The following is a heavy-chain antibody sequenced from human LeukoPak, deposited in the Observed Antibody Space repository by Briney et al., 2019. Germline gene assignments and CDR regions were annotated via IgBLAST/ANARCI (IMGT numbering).Heavy chain of an antibody. V-gene: IGHV1-18*04. CDR2: ISAYNGNT. CDR1: GYTFTSYG. J-gene: IGHJ5*02. CDR3: ARDYGSGSPEWFDP. Sequence: ASVKVSYRASGYTFTSYGISWVRQAPGQGLEWMGWISAYNGNTNYAKKLQGRVTMTTDTSTSTAYMELRSLRSDDTAVYYCARDYGSGSPEWFDPWGQGTLVTVSS. D-gene: IGHD3-10*01.